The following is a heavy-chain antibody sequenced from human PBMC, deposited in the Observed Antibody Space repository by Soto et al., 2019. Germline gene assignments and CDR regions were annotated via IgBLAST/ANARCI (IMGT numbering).Heavy chain of an antibody. CDR1: GFTFTNYW. V-gene: IGHV3-7*04. J-gene: IGHJ3*02. CDR2: IKPDGSEK. D-gene: IGHD3-22*01. CDR3: ARGDYYDTSGPFSDAFDI. Sequence: GGSLRLSCAASGFTFTNYWMSWVRQAPGKGLEWVANIKPDGSEKFYVDSLKGRFTMSRDNAKNSLYLQMNGLRADDTAVYYCARGDYYDTSGPFSDAFDIWGQGTMVT.